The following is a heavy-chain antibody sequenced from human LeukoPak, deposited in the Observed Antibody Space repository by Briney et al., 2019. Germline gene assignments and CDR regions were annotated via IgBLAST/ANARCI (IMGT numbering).Heavy chain of an antibody. D-gene: IGHD3-9*01. Sequence: GGSLRLSCVVSGIPFSDFYMNWIRQAPGKGLEWISYISSSSSYTDYAESAKGRFTISRDNAKSALYLQMNDLRVEDTAVYYCARGTTGAYSTNWYDYWGQGTLVTVSS. V-gene: IGHV3-11*05. CDR3: ARGTTGAYSTNWYDY. CDR1: GIPFSDFY. CDR2: ISSSSSYT. J-gene: IGHJ5*01.